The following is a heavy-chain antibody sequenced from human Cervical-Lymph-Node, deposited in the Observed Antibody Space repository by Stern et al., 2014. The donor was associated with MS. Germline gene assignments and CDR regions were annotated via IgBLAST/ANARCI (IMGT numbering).Heavy chain of an antibody. CDR1: GFTFSSYG. V-gene: IGHV3-30*18. D-gene: IGHD3-10*01. CDR3: VKRGITEVRGVRLGDY. CDR2: ISYDGSDT. Sequence: QVHLVESGGGVVQPGRSLRLTCTVSGFTFSSYGMHWVRQAPGKGLEWVSVISYDGSDTYYAESVKGRFTISRDNTKNTLYLEMRRLRREDTAVYYCVKRGITEVRGVRLGDYWGPGTLVIVSS. J-gene: IGHJ4*02.